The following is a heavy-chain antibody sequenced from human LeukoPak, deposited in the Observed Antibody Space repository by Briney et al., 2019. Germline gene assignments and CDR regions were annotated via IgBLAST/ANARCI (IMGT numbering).Heavy chain of an antibody. V-gene: IGHV1-2*02. D-gene: IGHD1-14*01. CDR2: INPNSGGT. CDR1: GYTFTDYY. Sequence: ASVKVSCKASGYTFTDYYMHWVRQTPGQGLEWMGWINPNSGGTNYAQKFQGRVTMTRDTSISTAYMELGRLRSDDTALYYCARGSANHYYMDVWGKGTTVTVSS. CDR3: ARGSANHYYMDV. J-gene: IGHJ6*03.